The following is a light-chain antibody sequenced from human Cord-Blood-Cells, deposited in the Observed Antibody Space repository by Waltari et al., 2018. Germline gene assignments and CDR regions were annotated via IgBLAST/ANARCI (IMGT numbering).Light chain of an antibody. V-gene: IGLV2-8*01. CDR2: EVS. CDR3: SSYAGSNDWGV. CDR1: SSAVGGYNY. Sequence: QSALTQPPSASGSPGQSVTISCTGTSSAVGGYNYFSWYQQHPGKAPKLMIYEVSKRPSGVPDRFSGSKSGNTASLTVSGLQAEDEADYYCSSYAGSNDWGVFGGGTKLTVL. J-gene: IGLJ2*01.